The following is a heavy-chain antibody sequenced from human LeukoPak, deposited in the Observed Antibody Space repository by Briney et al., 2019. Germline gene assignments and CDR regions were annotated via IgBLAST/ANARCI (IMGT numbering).Heavy chain of an antibody. Sequence: GGSLRLSCAASGFTFSNHYMDWVRQAPGKGLEWLGRSRDKANSYTTEYAASVKARFTISRDDSKNSLYLQMNSLKTEDTAVYYCARVNVASSGFDYWGQGTLVTVSS. CDR1: GFTFSNHY. CDR3: ARVNVASSGFDY. V-gene: IGHV3-72*01. J-gene: IGHJ4*02. D-gene: IGHD3-10*01. CDR2: SRDKANSYTT.